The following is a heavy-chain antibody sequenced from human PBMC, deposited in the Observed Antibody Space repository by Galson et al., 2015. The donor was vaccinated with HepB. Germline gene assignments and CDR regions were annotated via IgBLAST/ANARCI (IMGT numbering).Heavy chain of an antibody. V-gene: IGHV3-23*01. CDR2: ISRGGDTS. CDR3: VRGTTAPDY. J-gene: IGHJ4*02. D-gene: IGHD2/OR15-2a*01. CDR1: GFTFTSYG. Sequence: SLRLSCAASGFTFTSYGMSWVRQAPGKGLECVSAISRGGDTSDYADSVRGRFTVSRDSSTNTLYLQMNGLRADDTAMYYCVRGTTAPDYWAQGTLVTVSS.